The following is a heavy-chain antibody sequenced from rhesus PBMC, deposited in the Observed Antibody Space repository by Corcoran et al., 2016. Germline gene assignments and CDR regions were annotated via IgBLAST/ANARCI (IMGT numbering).Heavy chain of an antibody. CDR3: ARKGFDY. V-gene: IGHV4-106*01. CDR1: GGSISDDYY. CDR2: IYGSGGGT. Sequence: QVQLQESGPGLVKPSETLSLTCAVSGGSISDDYYWSWISQPPGKGLEWIGYIYGSGGGTNSNPSLKNRVTISIDTSKNQFSLKLSSVTAADTAVYDCARKGFDYWGQGVLVTVSS. J-gene: IGHJ4*01.